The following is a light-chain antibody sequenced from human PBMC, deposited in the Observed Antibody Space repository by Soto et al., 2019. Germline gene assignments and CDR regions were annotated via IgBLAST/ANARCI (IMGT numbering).Light chain of an antibody. CDR1: SDINVGTYR. V-gene: IGLV5-45*03. CDR2: YKSDSDK. CDR3: MIWHSSAYV. J-gene: IGLJ1*01. Sequence: VLTQPSSLSASPGASASLTCTLRSDINVGTYRIYWYQQKPGSPPQYLLRYKSDSDKQQGSGVPSRFSGSTDASANAGILLISGLQSEDEADYYCMIWHSSAYVFGTGTKVTVL.